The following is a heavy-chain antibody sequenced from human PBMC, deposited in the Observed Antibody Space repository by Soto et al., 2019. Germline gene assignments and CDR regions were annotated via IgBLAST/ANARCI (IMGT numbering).Heavy chain of an antibody. V-gene: IGHV4-30-2*01. D-gene: IGHD3-10*01. CDR2: IYHSGST. Sequence: QLQLQESGSGLVKPSQTLSLTCAVSGGSISSGGYSWSWIRQPPGKGLEWIGYIYHSGSTYYNPSLKSRVTISVDRSKNQFSLKLSYVTAADTAVYYCARGHYYGSGSYYGRKIWFDPWGQGTLVTVSS. CDR1: GGSISSGGYS. J-gene: IGHJ5*02. CDR3: ARGHYYGSGSYYGRKIWFDP.